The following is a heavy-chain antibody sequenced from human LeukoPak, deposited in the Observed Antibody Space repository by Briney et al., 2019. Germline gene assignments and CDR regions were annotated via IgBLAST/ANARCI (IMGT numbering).Heavy chain of an antibody. J-gene: IGHJ6*03. CDR3: ARGTMIAPPRYYYYMDV. CDR1: GYTFTSYY. CDR2: INPSGGST. V-gene: IGHV1-46*01. D-gene: IGHD3-22*01. Sequence: ASVKVSCKGSGYTFTSYYMHWVRQAPGQGLEWMGIINPSGGSTSYAQKFQGRVIMTRDMSTSTVYMELSSLRSEDTAVYYCARGTMIAPPRYYYYMDVWGKGTTVTVSS.